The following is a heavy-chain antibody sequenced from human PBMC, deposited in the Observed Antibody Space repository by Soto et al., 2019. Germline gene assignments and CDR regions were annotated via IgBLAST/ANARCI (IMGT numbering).Heavy chain of an antibody. V-gene: IGHV3-48*02. D-gene: IGHD6-19*01. CDR2: ITRSSSPI. CDR3: ARLYTSGWYFDH. J-gene: IGHJ4*02. Sequence: GGSLRLSCVASGFTFSIYSMNWVRQAPGKGLEWVSYITRSSSPIYYADSVKGRFTTSRDNGKNSLYLQMNSLRDEDTAVYYCARLYTSGWYFDHWGQGTLVTVSS. CDR1: GFTFSIYS.